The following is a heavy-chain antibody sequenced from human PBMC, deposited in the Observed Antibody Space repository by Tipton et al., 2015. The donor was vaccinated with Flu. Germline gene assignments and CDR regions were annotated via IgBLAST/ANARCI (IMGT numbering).Heavy chain of an antibody. CDR3: ARVRSYYDSSGYYYAFDY. J-gene: IGHJ4*02. V-gene: IGHV4-61*02. CDR2: IYTRGST. Sequence: TLSLTCTVSGGSISSGSYYWSWIRQPAGKGLEWIGRIYTRGSTNYNPSLKSRVTISVDTSKNQFSLKLSSVTAADTAVYYCARVRSYYDSSGYYYAFDYWSQGTLVTVSS. D-gene: IGHD3-22*01. CDR1: GGSISSGSYY.